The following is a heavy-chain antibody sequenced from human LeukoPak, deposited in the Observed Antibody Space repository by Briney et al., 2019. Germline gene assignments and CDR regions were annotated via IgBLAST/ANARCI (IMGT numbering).Heavy chain of an antibody. D-gene: IGHD4-17*01. J-gene: IGHJ3*02. V-gene: IGHV4-59*11. CDR1: ADSFSSHY. CDR3: ARDLVTVTKGFDI. Sequence: SGTLSLTCAVSADSFSSHYWTWIRQPPGKGLEWIGYISYIGSTNYNPSLQSRVTISIDTSKNQFSLKLTSVTAADTAVYYCARDLVTVTKGFDIWGQGTMVSVSS. CDR2: ISYIGST.